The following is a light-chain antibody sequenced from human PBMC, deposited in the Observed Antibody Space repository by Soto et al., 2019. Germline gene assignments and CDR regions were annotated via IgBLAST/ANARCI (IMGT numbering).Light chain of an antibody. Sequence: IPLTQSPSSLSASLGDSVTITCRASQGISSYLAWYQQKPGKAPKLLIYAASTLQSGVPSRFSGSVSGTDFTLTISSLQPEDLATYYCQQVNSYPPTFGGGTKVDIK. CDR3: QQVNSYPPT. CDR2: AAS. V-gene: IGKV1-9*01. CDR1: QGISSY. J-gene: IGKJ4*01.